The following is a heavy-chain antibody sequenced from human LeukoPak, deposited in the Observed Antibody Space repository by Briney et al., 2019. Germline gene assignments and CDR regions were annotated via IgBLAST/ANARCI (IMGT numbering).Heavy chain of an antibody. V-gene: IGHV1-69*06. CDR2: IIPIFGTA. J-gene: IGHJ4*02. D-gene: IGHD4-17*01. CDR3: ARDRGYGDYLLFDY. Sequence: GSSAKVSSKASGGAFISYAISWGRQAPGQGLAWMGGIIPIFGTANYAQKFQGRVTITADKSTSTAYMELSSLRSEDTAVYYCARDRGYGDYLLFDYWGQGTLVSVSS. CDR1: GGAFISYA.